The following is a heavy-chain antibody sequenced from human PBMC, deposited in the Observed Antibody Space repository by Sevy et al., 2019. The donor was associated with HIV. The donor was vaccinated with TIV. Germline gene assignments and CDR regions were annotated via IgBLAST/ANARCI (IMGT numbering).Heavy chain of an antibody. CDR2: FDPTGGSR. J-gene: IGHJ6*02. Sequence: ASVKVSCKTSGYTFSTYYIYWVRQAPGQGLEWIGIFDPTGGSRSYAQRFQGRLTMTGDTSTSTAYMELSSLTSEDTAVYYCARDRDVSGNYLQYFYYAMDVWGHGTTVTVSS. V-gene: IGHV1-46*01. CDR3: ARDRDVSGNYLQYFYYAMDV. CDR1: GYTFSTYY. D-gene: IGHD1-26*01.